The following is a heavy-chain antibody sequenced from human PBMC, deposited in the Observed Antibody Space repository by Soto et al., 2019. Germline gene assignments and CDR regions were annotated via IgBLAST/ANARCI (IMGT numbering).Heavy chain of an antibody. V-gene: IGHV4-4*02. CDR3: ARVVVVAVYWYFDL. J-gene: IGHJ2*01. CDR2: IYHSGST. CDR1: SGSISSSNW. D-gene: IGHD2-15*01. Sequence: SETLSLTCAVSSGSISSSNWWSWVRQPPGKGLEWIGEIYHSGSTNYNPSLKSRVTISVDKSKNQFSLKLSSVTAADTAVYYCARVVVVAVYWYFDLWGRGTLVTVSS.